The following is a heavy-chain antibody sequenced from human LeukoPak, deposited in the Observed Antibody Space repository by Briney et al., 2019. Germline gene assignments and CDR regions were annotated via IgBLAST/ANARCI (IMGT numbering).Heavy chain of an antibody. CDR1: GGSISSYY. CDR3: ARGYCSSSTCQYGDY. J-gene: IGHJ4*02. Sequence: SETLSLTCTVSGGSISSYYWSWIRQPPGKGLEWIGYIYYSRSTNYNPSLRSRVTISVDTSKNQFSLNLKYVTAADTAVYYCARGYCSSSTCQYGDYWGQGTLVTVSS. V-gene: IGHV4-59*01. CDR2: IYYSRST. D-gene: IGHD2-2*01.